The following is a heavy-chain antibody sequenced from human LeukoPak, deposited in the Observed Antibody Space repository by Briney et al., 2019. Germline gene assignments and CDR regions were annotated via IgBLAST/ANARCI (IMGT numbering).Heavy chain of an antibody. CDR3: AKDYCSSTTCYGAFDI. CDR2: ISWNSAGT. Sequence: GGSLRLSCAASGFTFDDYAMHWVRQAPGKGLEWVSGISWNSAGTGYADSVKGRFTVSRDNAKNSLYLQMNSLRAEDTALYYCAKDYCSSTTCYGAFDIWGQGTMVTVSS. J-gene: IGHJ3*02. V-gene: IGHV3-9*01. D-gene: IGHD2-2*01. CDR1: GFTFDDYA.